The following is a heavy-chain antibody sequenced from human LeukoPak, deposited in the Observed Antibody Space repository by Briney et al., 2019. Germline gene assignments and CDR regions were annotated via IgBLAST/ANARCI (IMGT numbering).Heavy chain of an antibody. J-gene: IGHJ4*02. Sequence: PGRSLRLSCAESGFTFSSYGMHWVRQAPGKGLEGVAVIWYDGSNKYYADSVKGRFTISRDNSKNTLYLQMNSLRAEDTAVYYCAKDSRLQLWDYFDYWGQGTLVTVSS. CDR1: GFTFSSYG. CDR2: IWYDGSNK. CDR3: AKDSRLQLWDYFDY. D-gene: IGHD5-18*01. V-gene: IGHV3-33*06.